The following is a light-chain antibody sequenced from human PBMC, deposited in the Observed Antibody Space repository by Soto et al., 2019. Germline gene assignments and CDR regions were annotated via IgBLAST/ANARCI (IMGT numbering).Light chain of an antibody. CDR3: QQYNSYPRT. CDR1: QSISTW. CDR2: KTS. J-gene: IGKJ1*01. V-gene: IGKV1-5*03. Sequence: DIQMTQSPSTLSASVGDRVTITCRASQSISTWLAWYQQKPGKAPKLLIYKTSSLGSGVPSRFSRSGSGTECTLTISSVQPDDFAPYYCQQYNSYPRTVGQGTKVEIK.